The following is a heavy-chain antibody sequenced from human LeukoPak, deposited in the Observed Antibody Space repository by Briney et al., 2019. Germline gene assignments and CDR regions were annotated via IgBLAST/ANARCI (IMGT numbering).Heavy chain of an antibody. J-gene: IGHJ4*02. CDR3: ARDRRYYYDSSGHGSDY. CDR1: GGSFRGYY. D-gene: IGHD3-22*01. Sequence: SETLSLTCAVYGGSFRGYYWSWIRQPPGKGLEWIGEINHSGSTNYNPSLKSRVTISVDTSKNQFSLKLSSVTAADTAVYYCARDRRYYYDSSGHGSDYWGQGTLVTVSS. CDR2: INHSGST. V-gene: IGHV4-34*01.